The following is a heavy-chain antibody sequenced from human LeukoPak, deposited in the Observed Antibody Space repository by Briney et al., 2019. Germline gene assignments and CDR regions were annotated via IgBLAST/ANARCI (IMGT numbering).Heavy chain of an antibody. CDR3: ARVGYCSGTSCYISFDN. CDR2: INSDGSST. J-gene: IGHJ4*02. V-gene: IGHV3-74*01. Sequence: TGGSLRLSCAASGFTFSSYWMHWVRQAPGKGLVWVSRINSDGSSTNYADSVKGRFTISRDNAKNTLYMQKNGLRAEDTAIYYCARVGYCSGTSCYISFDNWGQVTLVTVSS. D-gene: IGHD2-2*02. CDR1: GFTFSSYW.